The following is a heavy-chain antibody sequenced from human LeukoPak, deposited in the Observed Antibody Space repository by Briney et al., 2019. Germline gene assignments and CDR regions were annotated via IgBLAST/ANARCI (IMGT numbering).Heavy chain of an antibody. V-gene: IGHV1-69*02. D-gene: IGHD3-9*01. CDR2: IIPILGIA. CDR1: AGTFSSYT. Sequence: ASVTVSCKASAGTFSSYTISWVRQAPGQGIGWIGRIIPILGIAIYAQECQSIVTITADKSTSIAYMELSSVRSEDTAVYYCASGRGHFDWLLYAFDIWGQGTMVTVSS. J-gene: IGHJ3*02. CDR3: ASGRGHFDWLLYAFDI.